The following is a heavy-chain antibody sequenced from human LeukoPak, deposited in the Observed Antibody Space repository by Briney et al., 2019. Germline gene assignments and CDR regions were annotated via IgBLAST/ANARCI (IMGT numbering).Heavy chain of an antibody. CDR2: IYYSGST. Sequence: KASETLSLTCTVSGGSISSGDYYWSWIRQPPGKGLEWIGYIYYSGSTYYNPSLKSRVTISVDTSKNQFSLNLTSVTAADTAVYYCARGGVLYYLGYWGQGTLVTVSS. V-gene: IGHV4-30-4*01. CDR3: ARGGVLYYLGY. J-gene: IGHJ4*02. D-gene: IGHD3-10*01. CDR1: GGSISSGDYY.